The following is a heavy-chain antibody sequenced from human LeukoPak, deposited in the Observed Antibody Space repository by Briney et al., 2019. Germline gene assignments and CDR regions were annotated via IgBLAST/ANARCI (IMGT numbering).Heavy chain of an antibody. CDR2: IIPSGGST. CDR1: GYTFTSYY. J-gene: IGHJ3*02. CDR3: ARLNVDTAMVSGSGAFDI. D-gene: IGHD5-18*01. V-gene: IGHV1-46*01. Sequence: ASVKVSCKASGYTFTSYYMHWVRQAPGQGLEWMGIIIPSGGSTSYAQKFQGRVTMTRDMSTSTVYMELSSLRSEDTAVYYCARLNVDTAMVSGSGAFDIWGQGTMVTVSS.